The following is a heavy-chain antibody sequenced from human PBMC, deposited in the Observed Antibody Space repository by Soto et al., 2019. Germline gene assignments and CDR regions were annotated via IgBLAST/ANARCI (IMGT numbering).Heavy chain of an antibody. J-gene: IGHJ4*02. V-gene: IGHV1-3*01. CDR1: GYTFTSYA. Sequence: QVQLVQSGAEVKKPGASVKVSCKASGYTFTSYAMQWVRQAPGQRLEWMGWINAGNGNTKYSPQFQGRVTITRVTAAITAYMELSSLRSEVTAVYYCAIDLGGWTDYWGQGTLVTVSS. CDR3: AIDLGGWTDY. CDR2: INAGNGNT. D-gene: IGHD6-19*01.